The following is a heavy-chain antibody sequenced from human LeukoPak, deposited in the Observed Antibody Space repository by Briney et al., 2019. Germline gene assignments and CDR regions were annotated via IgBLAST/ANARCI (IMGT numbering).Heavy chain of an antibody. CDR2: IYPDDSDT. V-gene: IGHV5-51*01. CDR1: GHNFTNNW. J-gene: IGHJ3*02. D-gene: IGHD3-16*01. CDR3: ATGGVWRPGEIDAFDI. Sequence: GESLKISCKGSGHNFTNNWIGWVRQMPGKGLERLGIIYPDDSDTKYSPSFQGRVTISVDKSINTAYLQWSSLKASDTAMYYCATGGVWRPGEIDAFDIWGQGTMVTVSS.